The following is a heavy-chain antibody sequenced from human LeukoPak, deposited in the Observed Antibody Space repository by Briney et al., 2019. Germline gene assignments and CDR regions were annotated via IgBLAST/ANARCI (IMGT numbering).Heavy chain of an antibody. D-gene: IGHD5-18*01. J-gene: IGHJ3*01. CDR1: GFVFSDYS. CDR3: ASETTRGYSYGSPTDGFDL. Sequence: GGSLRLSCAASGFVFSDYSMNWVRQAPGKGLEWVSSISSSSSYIYYANSVKGRFTISRDNARKSLFLQMNSLRAEDTAVYYCASETTRGYSYGSPTDGFDLWGQGTMVTVSS. V-gene: IGHV3-21*01. CDR2: ISSSSSYI.